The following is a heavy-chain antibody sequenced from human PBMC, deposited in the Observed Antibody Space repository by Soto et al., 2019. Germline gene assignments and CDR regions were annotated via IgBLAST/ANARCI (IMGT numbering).Heavy chain of an antibody. CDR2: ISSSSSYI. CDR3: ARDPLGFLEWLSYSEGWFDP. V-gene: IGHV3-21*01. D-gene: IGHD3-3*01. J-gene: IGHJ5*02. Sequence: EVQLVESGGGLVKPGGSLRLSCAASGFTFSSYSMNWVRQAPGKGLEWVSSISSSSSYIYYADSVKGRFTISRDNAKNSLYLQMNSLRAEDTAVYYCARDPLGFLEWLSYSEGWFDPWGQGTLVTVSS. CDR1: GFTFSSYS.